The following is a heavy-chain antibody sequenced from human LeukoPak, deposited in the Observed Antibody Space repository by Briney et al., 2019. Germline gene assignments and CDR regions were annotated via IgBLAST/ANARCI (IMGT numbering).Heavy chain of an antibody. V-gene: IGHV3-30*18. J-gene: IGHJ4*02. D-gene: IGHD6-19*01. CDR1: VFTFSSHC. CDR3: AKDHGDAFLVHDSSGWYGGYYFDY. CDR2: ISYDGSNK. Sequence: GGSLRLSCAASVFTFSSHCMLWVRQARGKGREWVAVISYDGSNKYYADSVKGRFTISRDNSKNTLYLQMNSLRAEDTAVYYCAKDHGDAFLVHDSSGWYGGYYFDYWGQGTLVTVSS.